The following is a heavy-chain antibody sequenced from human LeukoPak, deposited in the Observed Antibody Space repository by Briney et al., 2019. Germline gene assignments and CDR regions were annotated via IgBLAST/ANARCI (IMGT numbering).Heavy chain of an antibody. Sequence: PGGSLRLSCAASGFTFSDYWMHWVRQVPGKGLVWVSRINTSGSSTTYAESVEGRFTISRDNAKNTLYLQMDSLRAEDTGVYYCARSNHADDFWGQGTLVTVSS. CDR2: INTSGSST. D-gene: IGHD1-14*01. J-gene: IGHJ4*02. CDR1: GFTFSDYW. CDR3: ARSNHADDF. V-gene: IGHV3-74*03.